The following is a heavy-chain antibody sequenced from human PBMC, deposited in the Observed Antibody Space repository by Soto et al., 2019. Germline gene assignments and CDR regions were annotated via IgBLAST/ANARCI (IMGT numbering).Heavy chain of an antibody. J-gene: IGHJ4*02. CDR3: ARVPRGYSGYDQNY. Sequence: EVQLVESGGGLIQPGGSLRLSCAASGFTVSSNYMSRVRQAPGKGLEWVSVIYSGGSTYYADSVKGRFTISRDNSKNTLYLQMNSLRAEDTAVYYCARVPRGYSGYDQNYWGQGTLVTVSS. V-gene: IGHV3-53*01. D-gene: IGHD5-12*01. CDR1: GFTVSSNY. CDR2: IYSGGST.